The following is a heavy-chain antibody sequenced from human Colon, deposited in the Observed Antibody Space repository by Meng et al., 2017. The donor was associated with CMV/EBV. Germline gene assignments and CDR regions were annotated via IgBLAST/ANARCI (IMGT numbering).Heavy chain of an antibody. J-gene: IGHJ4*02. CDR3: ARSGYNYGSGFDS. V-gene: IGHV3-48*03. D-gene: IGHD5-18*01. CDR1: GFTFSTYE. CDR2: ISSDGRTI. Sequence: GASLKISCAASGFTFSTYECNWVRQAPGKGLEWVSYISSDGRTIYDADSVKGRFTTSRDNAKDSLYLHRNSLKAEDTDVYYCARSGYNYGSGFDSWGQGTLVTVSS.